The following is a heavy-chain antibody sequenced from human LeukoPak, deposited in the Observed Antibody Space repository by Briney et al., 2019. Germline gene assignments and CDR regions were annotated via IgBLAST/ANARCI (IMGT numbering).Heavy chain of an antibody. D-gene: IGHD3-10*01. Sequence: ASVKVSCKASGYSLTTYYMHWVRQAPGQGLEWMGIINPSGGSTSYAQKFQGRVAMTRDTSTSTVYMELSSLRSEDTAVYYCARVGGDPELDAFDIWGQGTMVTVSS. CDR3: ARVGGDPELDAFDI. CDR2: INPSGGST. V-gene: IGHV1-46*01. CDR1: GYSLTTYY. J-gene: IGHJ3*02.